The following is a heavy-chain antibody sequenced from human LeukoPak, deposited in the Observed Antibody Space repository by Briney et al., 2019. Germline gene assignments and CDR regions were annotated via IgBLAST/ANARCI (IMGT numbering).Heavy chain of an antibody. CDR2: IYYSGST. J-gene: IGHJ4*02. D-gene: IGHD1-26*01. V-gene: IGHV4-59*08. CDR3: ARQGGGSYSYFDY. Sequence: SETLSLTCTISDDSIRSYYWSWIRQPPGKGLEWIGYIYYSGSTNYNPSLKSRVTISVDTSKNQFSLKLSSVTAADTAVYYCARQGGGSYSYFDYWGQGTLVTVSS. CDR1: DDSIRSYY.